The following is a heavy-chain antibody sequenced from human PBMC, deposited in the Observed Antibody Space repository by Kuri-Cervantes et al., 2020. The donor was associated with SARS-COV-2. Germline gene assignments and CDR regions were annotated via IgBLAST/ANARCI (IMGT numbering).Heavy chain of an antibody. CDR1: GFSLSTSGMR. D-gene: IGHD2-15*01. J-gene: IGHJ6*02. CDR2: VDWNDDK. Sequence: SGPTLVKPTQTLTLTCTFSGFSLSTSGMRVNWFRQPPGKALEWLAHVDWNDDKFYSTSLRTRLTISKDPSKNQVVLRLTNVDPVDTATYYCARFPTVVVPAATVVYYYYGLDVWGQGTTVTVSS. V-gene: IGHV2-70*04. CDR3: ARFPTVVVPAATVVYYYYGLDV.